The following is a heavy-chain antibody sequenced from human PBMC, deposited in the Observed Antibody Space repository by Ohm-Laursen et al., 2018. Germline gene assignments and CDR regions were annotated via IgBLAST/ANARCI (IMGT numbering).Heavy chain of an antibody. CDR3: ARHLDYGGDY. D-gene: IGHD4-23*01. Sequence: SLRLSCAASGFTFSNYWMHWVRHAPGKGLVWVSRINGDGSSANYADSVKGRFTISRDNAKNTLYLQMNSLRAEDTAVYYCARHLDYGGDYWGQGTLVTVSP. V-gene: IGHV3-74*01. J-gene: IGHJ4*02. CDR1: GFTFSNYW. CDR2: INGDGSSA.